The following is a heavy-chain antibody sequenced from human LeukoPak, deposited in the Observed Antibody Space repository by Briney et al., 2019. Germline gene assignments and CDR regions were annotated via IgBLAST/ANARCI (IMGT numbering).Heavy chain of an antibody. CDR3: ARGSVGATSY. D-gene: IGHD1-26*01. CDR1: GGSISSYY. Sequence: PSETLSLTCTVSGGSISSYYWSWIRQPPGKGLEWIEYIYYSGSTNYNPSLKSRVTISVDTSKNQFSLKLSSVTAADTAVYHCARGSVGATSYWGQGTLVTVSS. J-gene: IGHJ4*02. V-gene: IGHV4-59*08. CDR2: IYYSGST.